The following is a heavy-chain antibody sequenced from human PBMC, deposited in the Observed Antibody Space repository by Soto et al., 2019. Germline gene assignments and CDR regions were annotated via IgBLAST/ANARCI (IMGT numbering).Heavy chain of an antibody. V-gene: IGHV4-39*01. Sequence: QLQLQESGPGLVKPSETLSLTCTVSGGSISSSSYYWGWIRQPPGMGLQWIGSIYYSGSTYYNPSLPSRVPLSVDTSTHQFPLKLSSVTAADTTVYYCASHTPAISISDHWGQGTLVTVSS. CDR3: ASHTPAISISDH. CDR2: IYYSGST. CDR1: GGSISSSSYY. D-gene: IGHD2-15*01. J-gene: IGHJ4*02.